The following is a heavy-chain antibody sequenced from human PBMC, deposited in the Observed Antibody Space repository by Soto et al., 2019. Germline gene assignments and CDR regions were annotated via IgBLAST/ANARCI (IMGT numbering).Heavy chain of an antibody. D-gene: IGHD2-15*01. CDR3: ARDRATVVVAATHWFDP. CDR1: GGTFSSYA. J-gene: IGHJ5*02. V-gene: IGHV1-69*01. CDR2: IIPIFGTA. Sequence: QVQLVQSGAEVKKPGSSVKVSCKASGGTFSSYAISWVRQAPGQGLEWMGGIIPIFGTANYAQKFQGRVKITADESTSTAYMELSSLRSEDTAVYYCARDRATVVVAATHWFDPWGQGTLVTVSS.